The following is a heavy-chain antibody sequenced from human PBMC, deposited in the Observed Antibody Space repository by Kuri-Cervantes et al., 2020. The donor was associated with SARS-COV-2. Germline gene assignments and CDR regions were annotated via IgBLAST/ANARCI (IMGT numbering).Heavy chain of an antibody. CDR3: ASRILKRPLPPKTTVTVPGMDV. V-gene: IGHV1-69*06. D-gene: IGHD4-11*01. J-gene: IGHJ6*02. CDR1: VGTFSRYA. CDR2: IIPIFGTA. Sequence: SVNVSCKASVGTFSRYAISWVRQAPGQGLAWMGGIIPIFGTANYAQKFQGRVTITADKSTSTAYMELSRLRSEDRAVYYCASRILKRPLPPKTTVTVPGMDVWGQGTTVTDSS.